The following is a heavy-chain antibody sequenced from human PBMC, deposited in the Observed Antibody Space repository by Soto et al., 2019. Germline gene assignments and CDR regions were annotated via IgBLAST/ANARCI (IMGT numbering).Heavy chain of an antibody. Sequence: QVQLVESGGGVVQPGRSLRLSCVDSGFTFSSCAMHWVRQVPGKGLEWLAVVTHDGSLYPYADSVKGRFSISRDNSRKTLYLQLNSLRPEDTAVYYCVKARSDTWSFDYWGQGTLVTVSS. CDR1: GFTFSSCA. V-gene: IGHV3-30*18. CDR2: VTHDGSLY. CDR3: VKARSDTWSFDY. J-gene: IGHJ4*02. D-gene: IGHD2-8*02.